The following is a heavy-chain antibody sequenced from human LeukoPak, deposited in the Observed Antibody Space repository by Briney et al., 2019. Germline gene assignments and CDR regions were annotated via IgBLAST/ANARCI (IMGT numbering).Heavy chain of an antibody. CDR3: ARSELGYCSSTSCPSYVY. D-gene: IGHD2-2*01. CDR1: GYTFTSYG. J-gene: IGHJ4*02. Sequence: ASVKVSCKASGYTFTSYGISWVRQAPGQGLEWMGWISAYNGNTNYAQKLQGRVTMTTDTSTSTAYMELRSLRSDDTAVYYCARSELGYCSSTSCPSYVYWGQGTLVTVSS. V-gene: IGHV1-18*01. CDR2: ISAYNGNT.